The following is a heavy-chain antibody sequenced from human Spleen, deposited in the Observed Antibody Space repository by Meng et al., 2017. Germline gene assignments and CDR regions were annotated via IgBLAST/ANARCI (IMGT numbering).Heavy chain of an antibody. J-gene: IGHJ4*02. Sequence: GESLKISCAASGFTFSNAWMTWVRQTPGEGLVWVSRINTDASSTTYADSVKGRFTISRDDAKNTVYLQMNSLRAEDTAVYYCARDADWVIFDHWGQGVLVTVSS. V-gene: IGHV3-74*03. CDR1: GFTFSNAW. D-gene: IGHD3-9*01. CDR2: INTDASST. CDR3: ARDADWVIFDH.